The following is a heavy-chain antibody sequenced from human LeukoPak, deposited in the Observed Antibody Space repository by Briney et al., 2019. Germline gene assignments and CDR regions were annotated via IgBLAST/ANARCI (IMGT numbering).Heavy chain of an antibody. CDR3: TRCVVVTGLDY. J-gene: IGHJ4*02. CDR2: INPNSGGT. CDR1: GYIFTDNY. Sequence: ASVKVSCKASGYIFTDNYIHWVRQAPGQGLEWMGWINPNSGGTNYAQKFQGRVTMTRDTSISTGYMELSRLRSDDTAVYYCTRCVVVTGLDYWGQGTLVTVSS. V-gene: IGHV1-2*02. D-gene: IGHD2-21*02.